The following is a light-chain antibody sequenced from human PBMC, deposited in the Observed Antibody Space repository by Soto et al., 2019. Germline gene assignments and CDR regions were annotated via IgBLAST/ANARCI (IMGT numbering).Light chain of an antibody. Sequence: DIQMTQSPSSVSASVGDRVTITCRASQGISNFLAWYQQKPGTVPKLLISAASTLQSGVPSRFSGSGFGTDFTLNISSLQPEDVATYYCQKYSSAPFTFGPGTKVDIK. CDR2: AAS. J-gene: IGKJ3*01. CDR1: QGISNF. V-gene: IGKV1-27*01. CDR3: QKYSSAPFT.